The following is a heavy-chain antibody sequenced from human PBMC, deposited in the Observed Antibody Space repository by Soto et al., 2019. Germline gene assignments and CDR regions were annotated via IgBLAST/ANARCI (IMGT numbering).Heavy chain of an antibody. Sequence: QVQLVESGGGVVQPGRSLRLSCAASGFTFSSYAMHWVRQAPGKGLEWVAVISYDGNNKYYADSVKGRFTISRDNSKNTLYVQMNSLRAEDTAVYYCARDVGDSSGSFGGVIWFDPWGQGTLVTVSS. CDR1: GFTFSSYA. V-gene: IGHV3-30-3*01. CDR3: ARDVGDSSGSFGGVIWFDP. D-gene: IGHD6-19*01. CDR2: ISYDGNNK. J-gene: IGHJ5*02.